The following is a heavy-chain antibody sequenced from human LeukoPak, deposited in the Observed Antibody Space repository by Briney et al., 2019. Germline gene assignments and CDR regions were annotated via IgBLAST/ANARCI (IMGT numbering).Heavy chain of an antibody. D-gene: IGHD3-3*01. V-gene: IGHV3-20*04. Sequence: PGGSLRLSCAASGFTFDDYGMSWVRQAPGKGLEWVSGINWNGGSTGYADSVKGRFTISRDNAKNSLYLQMNSLRAEDTALYYCARDPTYYDFWSGYPDYWGQGTLVTVSS. CDR2: INWNGGST. CDR3: ARDPTYYDFWSGYPDY. J-gene: IGHJ4*02. CDR1: GFTFDDYG.